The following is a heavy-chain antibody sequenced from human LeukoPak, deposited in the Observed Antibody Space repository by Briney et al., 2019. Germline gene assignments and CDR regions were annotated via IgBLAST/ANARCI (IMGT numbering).Heavy chain of an antibody. CDR3: ARKSVAATPRDIVYQYSYMDV. CDR2: ISTNTGNP. CDR1: GYTFTSYA. J-gene: IGHJ6*03. D-gene: IGHD2-15*01. V-gene: IGHV7-4-1*02. Sequence: ASVKVSCKSSGYTFTSYAMNWVRQAPGQGLEWMGWISTNTGNPTYAQGFTGRFVFSLDTSVSTAYLQISSLRAEDTAVYYCARKSVAATPRDIVYQYSYMDVWGKGTTVTVSS.